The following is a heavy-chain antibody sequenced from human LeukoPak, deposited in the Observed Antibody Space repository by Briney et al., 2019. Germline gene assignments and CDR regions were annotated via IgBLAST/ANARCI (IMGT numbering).Heavy chain of an antibody. D-gene: IGHD2-15*01. Sequence: PGGSLRLSCAASGFTVSSNYMSWVRQAPGKGLEYVSAISSNGGSTYYANSVKGRFTISRDNSKNTLYLQMGSLRAEDMAVYYCARTARGGGLHAFDIWGQGTMVTVSS. CDR1: GFTVSSNY. V-gene: IGHV3-64*01. J-gene: IGHJ3*02. CDR3: ARTARGGGLHAFDI. CDR2: ISSNGGST.